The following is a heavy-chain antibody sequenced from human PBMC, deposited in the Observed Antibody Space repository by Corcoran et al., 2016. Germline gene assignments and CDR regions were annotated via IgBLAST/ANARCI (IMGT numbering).Heavy chain of an antibody. CDR1: GFTFSSYG. J-gene: IGHJ4*02. CDR3: AEDSSVYLAWQFDY. D-gene: IGHD3-22*01. CDR2: ISYDGSNK. V-gene: IGHV3-30*18. Sequence: QVQLVESGGGVVQPGRSLRLSCAASGFTFSSYGMHWVRQAPGKGLEWVAVISYDGSNKYYADSVKGRFTISRDNSKNTLYLQMNSMRAENTAVYYCAEDSSVYLAWQFDYWGQGTLVTVSS.